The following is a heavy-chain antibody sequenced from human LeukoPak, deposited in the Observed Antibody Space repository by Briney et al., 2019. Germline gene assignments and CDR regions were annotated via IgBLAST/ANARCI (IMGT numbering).Heavy chain of an antibody. CDR2: IYDSGTT. Sequence: SETLSLTCTVSGASITSYYWHWIRQPPGKGLEWIGYIYDSGTTNYNPSLEGRVTISVDTSKNQFSLKLSSVTAADTAVYYCARTTEGGYTYNYFYYYYMDVWGKGTTVTIPS. J-gene: IGHJ6*03. CDR3: ARTTEGGYTYNYFYYYYMDV. V-gene: IGHV4-59*01. D-gene: IGHD5-18*01. CDR1: GASITSYY.